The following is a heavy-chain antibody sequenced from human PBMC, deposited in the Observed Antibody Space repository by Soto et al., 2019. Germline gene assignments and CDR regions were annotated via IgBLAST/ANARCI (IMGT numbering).Heavy chain of an antibody. CDR3: ARASLAAAQAYYYYYMDV. CDR2: ISAYNGNT. J-gene: IGHJ6*03. CDR1: GYTFTSYG. V-gene: IGHV1-18*01. D-gene: IGHD6-13*01. Sequence: ASVKVSCKASGYTFTSYGISWVRQASGQGLEWMGWISAYNGNTNYAQKLQGRVTMTTDTSTSTAYMELRSLRSDDTAVYYCARASLAAAQAYYYYYMDVWGKGTTVTVSS.